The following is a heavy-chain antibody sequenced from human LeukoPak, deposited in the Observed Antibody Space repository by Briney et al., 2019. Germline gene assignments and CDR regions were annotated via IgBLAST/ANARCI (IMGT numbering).Heavy chain of an antibody. Sequence: GGSLRLSCAASGFTFRNYWMNWVRQAPGKGLEWVATIKPDGNEKYYVDSVKGRFSISRDNAKNSLYLQMNSLRAEDTAVYYCAREGVYCSGGSCYSPYYYYYMDVWGKGTTVTVSS. CDR2: IKPDGNEK. D-gene: IGHD2-15*01. CDR1: GFTFRNYW. CDR3: AREGVYCSGGSCYSPYYYYYMDV. V-gene: IGHV3-7*01. J-gene: IGHJ6*03.